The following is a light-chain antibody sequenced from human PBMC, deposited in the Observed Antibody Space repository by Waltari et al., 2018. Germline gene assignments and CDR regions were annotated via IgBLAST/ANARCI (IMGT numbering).Light chain of an antibody. CDR3: QQLNSFPIT. CDR2: AAS. CDR1: QGISSY. V-gene: IGKV1-9*01. J-gene: IGKJ5*01. Sequence: IQLTQSPSSLSASVGDRVTITCRASQGISSYLAWYQQKPGKAPKLLIYAASTLQSGVPSRFSGSGSGTDFTLTISSLQPEAFATYYCQQLNSFPITFGQGTRLEIK.